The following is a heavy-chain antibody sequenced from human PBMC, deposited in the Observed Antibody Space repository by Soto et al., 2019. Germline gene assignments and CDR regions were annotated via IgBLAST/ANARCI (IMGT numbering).Heavy chain of an antibody. CDR2: ISSSSSYI. CDR1: ALTFSSYS. D-gene: IGHD3-3*01. Sequence: GGSLRLSCAASALTFSSYSMNWVRQAPGNGLEWVSSISSSSSYIYYADSVKGRFTITRDNPKHSLYLQMDSLRGEDTAVYYCARDASRYYDXWSGPYSHDYYYYGMDVWGQGTTVTVSS. CDR3: ARDASRYYDXWSGPYSHDYYYYGMDV. J-gene: IGHJ6*02. V-gene: IGHV3-21*01.